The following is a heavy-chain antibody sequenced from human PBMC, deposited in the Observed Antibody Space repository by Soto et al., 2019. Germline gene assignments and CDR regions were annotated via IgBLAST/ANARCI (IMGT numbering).Heavy chain of an antibody. D-gene: IGHD2-2*01. Sequence: GGSLRLSCAASGFTFSSYWMHWVRQAPGKGLVWVSRINSDGSSTSYADSVKGRFTISRDNAKNTLYLQMNSLRAEDTTVYYCARDRIVVVPAALGNYYYGMDVWGQGTTVTVSS. V-gene: IGHV3-74*01. J-gene: IGHJ6*02. CDR2: INSDGSST. CDR1: GFTFSSYW. CDR3: ARDRIVVVPAALGNYYYGMDV.